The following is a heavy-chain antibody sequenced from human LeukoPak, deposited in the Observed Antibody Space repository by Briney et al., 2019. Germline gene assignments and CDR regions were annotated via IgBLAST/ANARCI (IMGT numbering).Heavy chain of an antibody. CDR2: INHSGST. CDR3: AYSSGYYYAEGGHY. CDR1: GGSFSGYY. V-gene: IGHV4-34*01. D-gene: IGHD3-22*01. Sequence: SETLSLTCAVYGGSFSGYYWSWIRQPPGKGLEWIGEINHSGSTNYNPSLKSRVTISVDTSKNQFSLKLSSVTAADTAVYYCAYSSGYYYAEGGHYWGQGTLVTVSS. J-gene: IGHJ4*02.